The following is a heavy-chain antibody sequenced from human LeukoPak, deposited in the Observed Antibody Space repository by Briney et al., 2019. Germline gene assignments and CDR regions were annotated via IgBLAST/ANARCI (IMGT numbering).Heavy chain of an antibody. Sequence: PSETLSLTCTVSGGSISSYYWSWIRQPPGKGLEWIGYIYYSGSTNYNPSLKSRVTISVDTSKNQFSLKLSSVTAADTAAYYCARRGGHGGSFDYWGQGTLVTVSS. CDR3: ARRGGHGGSFDY. CDR1: GGSISSYY. CDR2: IYYSGST. D-gene: IGHD4-23*01. J-gene: IGHJ4*02. V-gene: IGHV4-59*08.